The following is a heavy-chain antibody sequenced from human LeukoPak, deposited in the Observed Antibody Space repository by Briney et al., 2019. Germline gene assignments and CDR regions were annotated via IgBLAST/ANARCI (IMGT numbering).Heavy chain of an antibody. J-gene: IGHJ5*02. Sequence: ASVKVSCKASGYSFTDKYMHWVRQAPGQGLEWMGWINPNSGGTNYAQKFQGRVTMTTDTSMSTAYMELSRLASDDTAVYYCARAGGRSWFDPWGQGTLVTVSS. CDR2: INPNSGGT. CDR1: GYSFTDKY. CDR3: ARAGGRSWFDP. V-gene: IGHV1-2*02.